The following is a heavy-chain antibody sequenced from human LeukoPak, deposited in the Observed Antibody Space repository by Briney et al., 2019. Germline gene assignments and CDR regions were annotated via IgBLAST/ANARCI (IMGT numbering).Heavy chain of an antibody. CDR3: ARATRGPYYDFWSGYDY. Sequence: GGSMRLSCAASGFTFSDYYMSWIRQAPGKGLEWVSYISSSGSTIYYADSVKGRFTISRDNAKNSLYLQMNSLRAEDTAVYYCARATRGPYYDFWSGYDYWGQGTLVTVSS. CDR2: ISSSGSTI. CDR1: GFTFSDYY. J-gene: IGHJ4*02. D-gene: IGHD3-3*01. V-gene: IGHV3-11*04.